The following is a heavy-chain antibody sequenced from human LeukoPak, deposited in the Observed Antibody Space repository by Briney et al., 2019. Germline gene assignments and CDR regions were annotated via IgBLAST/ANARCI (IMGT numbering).Heavy chain of an antibody. CDR1: GGSISSYG. D-gene: IGHD1/OR15-1a*01. V-gene: IGHV1-69*06. Sequence: GAPVKVSCKASGGSISSYGISWVRQAPGQGLEWMGRIIPVFGTANYAQKFQDRVTITADTVSNTAYMELTSLTSEDTAVYFCAKQGEIRQDYYMDVWGNGTAVTVSS. CDR3: AKQGEIRQDYYMDV. J-gene: IGHJ6*03. CDR2: IIPVFGTA.